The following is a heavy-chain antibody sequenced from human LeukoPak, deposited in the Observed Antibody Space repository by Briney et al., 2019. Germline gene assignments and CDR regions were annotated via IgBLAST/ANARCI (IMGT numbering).Heavy chain of an antibody. CDR2: INHSGST. V-gene: IGHV4-34*01. CDR3: ARRAGAYSHPYDY. J-gene: IGHJ4*02. CDR1: GGSFSGYY. D-gene: IGHD4/OR15-4a*01. Sequence: SETLSLTCAVYGGSFSGYYWTWIRQPPGKGLEWIGEINHSGSTNYNRSLKNRVSISVDTSKNQFSLKLSSVTAADTAVYYCARRAGAYSHPYDYWGQGTLVTVSS.